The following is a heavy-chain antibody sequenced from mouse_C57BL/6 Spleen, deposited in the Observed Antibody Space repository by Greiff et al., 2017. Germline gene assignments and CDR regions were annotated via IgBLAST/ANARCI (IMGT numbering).Heavy chain of an antibody. J-gene: IGHJ2*01. D-gene: IGHD1-1*01. CDR1: GYTFTSYW. CDR2: IHPNSGST. Sequence: QVQLQQPGAELVKPGASVKLSCKASGYTFTSYWMHWVKQRPGQGLEWIGMIHPNSGSTNYNEKFKSKATLTVDKSSSTAYMQLSSLTSEDSAVYYCAREDYYGSRGGYYFDYWGQGTTLTVSS. CDR3: AREDYYGSRGGYYFDY. V-gene: IGHV1-64*01.